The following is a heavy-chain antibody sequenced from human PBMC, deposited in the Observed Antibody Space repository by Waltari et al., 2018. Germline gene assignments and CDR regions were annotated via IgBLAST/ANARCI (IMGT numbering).Heavy chain of an antibody. CDR3: ARDLAAAPDY. J-gene: IGHJ4*02. Sequence: EVQLVESGGGLVQPGGSLRLSCAASGFTFSSYEMNWVRQARGKGLEWVSYIRSSGSTIYYADSVKGRFTISRDNAKNSLYLQMNSLRAEDTAVYYCARDLAAAPDYWGQGTLVTVSS. V-gene: IGHV3-48*03. CDR1: GFTFSSYE. D-gene: IGHD6-13*01. CDR2: IRSSGSTI.